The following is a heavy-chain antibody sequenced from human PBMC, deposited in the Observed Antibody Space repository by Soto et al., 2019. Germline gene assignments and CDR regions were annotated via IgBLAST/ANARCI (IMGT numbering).Heavy chain of an antibody. D-gene: IGHD3-3*01. J-gene: IGHJ4*02. CDR3: ARGLRFLETKGPQYYFDY. V-gene: IGHV2-26*01. CDR2: IFSNDEK. CDR1: GFSLSNARMG. Sequence: GSGPTLVNPTETLTPTCTVSGFSLSNARMGVSWIRQPPGKALEWLAHIFSNDEKSYSTSLKSRLTISKDTSKSQVVLTMTNMDPVDTATYYCARGLRFLETKGPQYYFDYWGQGTLVTVSS.